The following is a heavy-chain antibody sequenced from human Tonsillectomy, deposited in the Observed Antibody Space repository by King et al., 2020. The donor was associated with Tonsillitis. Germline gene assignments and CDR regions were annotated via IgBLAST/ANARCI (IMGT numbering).Heavy chain of an antibody. CDR3: AKGGGAGTVDY. V-gene: IGHV3-30*02. CDR1: GFTFSSYG. J-gene: IGHJ4*02. D-gene: IGHD1-7*01. Sequence: VQLVESGGGVVQPGGSLRLSCAASGFTFSSYGMHWVRQAPGKGLEWVAFIRYEGSNKYYADSVKGRFTISRDNSKNTLYLQMNSLRAEDTAVYYCAKGGGAGTVDYWGQGTLVTVSS. CDR2: IRYEGSNK.